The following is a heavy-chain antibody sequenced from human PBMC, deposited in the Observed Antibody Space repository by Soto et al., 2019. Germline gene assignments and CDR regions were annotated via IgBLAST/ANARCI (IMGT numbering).Heavy chain of an antibody. J-gene: IGHJ6*03. CDR3: ASQRKYYYYMDV. V-gene: IGHV1-18*01. CDR1: GYTFTSCG. Sequence: ASVKVSCKASGYTFTSCGISWVRQAPGQGLEWMGWISAYNGNTNYAQKLQGRVTMTTDTSTSTAYMELRSLRSDDTAVYYCASQRKYYYYMDVWGKRTTVTVSS. CDR2: ISAYNGNT.